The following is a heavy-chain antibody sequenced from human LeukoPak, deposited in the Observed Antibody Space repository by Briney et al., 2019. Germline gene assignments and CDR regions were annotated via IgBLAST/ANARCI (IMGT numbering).Heavy chain of an antibody. Sequence: SETLSLTCTVSGGSISSGDYYWSWIRQPPGKGLGWIGYIYYSGSTYYNPSLKSRVTISVDTSKNQFSLKLSSVTAADTAVYYCARHISGLNWFDPWGQGTLVTVSS. CDR1: GGSISSGDYY. V-gene: IGHV4-30-4*08. J-gene: IGHJ5*02. D-gene: IGHD2-21*01. CDR3: ARHISGLNWFDP. CDR2: IYYSGST.